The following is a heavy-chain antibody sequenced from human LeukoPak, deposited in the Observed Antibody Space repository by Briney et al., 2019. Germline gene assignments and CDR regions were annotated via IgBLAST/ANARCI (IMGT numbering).Heavy chain of an antibody. Sequence: GGSLRLSCAASGFTFSNYGMTWVRQAPGRGLEWVSGISNGGTNTYYTDSVKGRFTISRDNSRNTLYLQMNSLRADDTARYYCAKDFVHGSRFPRPLDYWGQGTLVTVSS. V-gene: IGHV3-23*01. CDR1: GFTFSNYG. CDR3: AKDFVHGSRFPRPLDY. D-gene: IGHD3-3*01. J-gene: IGHJ4*02. CDR2: ISNGGTNT.